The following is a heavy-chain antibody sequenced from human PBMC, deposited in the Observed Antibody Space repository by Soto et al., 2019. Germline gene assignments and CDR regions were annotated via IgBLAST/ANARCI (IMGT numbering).Heavy chain of an antibody. CDR2: INSDRSTT. D-gene: IGHD2-15*01. Sequence: PGGSLRLSCAASGFTFTTYWMHWVRQAPGKGLVWVSRINSDRSTTNYADSVKGRFTISRDNAKNTLYLQMNSLRAEDTAVYYCTSGGNSHLFDYWGQGALVTVSS. V-gene: IGHV3-74*01. J-gene: IGHJ4*01. CDR1: GFTFTTYW. CDR3: TSGGNSHLFDY.